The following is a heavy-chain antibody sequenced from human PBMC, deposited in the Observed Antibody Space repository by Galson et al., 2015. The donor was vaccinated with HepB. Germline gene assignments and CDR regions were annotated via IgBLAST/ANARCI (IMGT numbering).Heavy chain of an antibody. CDR2: ISSSSSTI. Sequence: SLRLSCAASGFTFSSYSMNWVRQAPGKGLEWVSYISSSSSTIYYAGSVKGRFTISRDNAKNSLYLQMNSLRAEDTAVYYCARGGYFDWSSVGYFDLWGRGTLVTVSS. CDR3: ARGGYFDWSSVGYFDL. V-gene: IGHV3-48*01. J-gene: IGHJ2*01. D-gene: IGHD3-9*01. CDR1: GFTFSSYS.